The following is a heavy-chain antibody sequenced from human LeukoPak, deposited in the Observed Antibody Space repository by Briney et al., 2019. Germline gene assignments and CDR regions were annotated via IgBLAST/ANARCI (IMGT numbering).Heavy chain of an antibody. V-gene: IGHV3-23*01. CDR3: AKVNSGWVIGAFDI. J-gene: IGHJ3*02. Sequence: GGSLRLSCAASGFSFSSYAMNWVRQAPGKGLEWVSVISSSGDSTYYADSVKGRFTISRDNSKNTLYLQMNSLRAEDTAVYYCAKVNSGWVIGAFDIWGQGTMVTVSS. CDR1: GFSFSSYA. CDR2: ISSSGDST. D-gene: IGHD6-19*01.